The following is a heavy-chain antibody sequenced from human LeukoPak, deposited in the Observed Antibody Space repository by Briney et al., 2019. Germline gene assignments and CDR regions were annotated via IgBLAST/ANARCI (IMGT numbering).Heavy chain of an antibody. D-gene: IGHD3-22*01. CDR1: GYSFTSYW. J-gene: IGHJ4*02. CDR2: IYPGDSDT. V-gene: IGHV5-51*01. CDR3: ARLGPRDYYDSSGYY. Sequence: GESLKISCKGSGYSFTSYWVGWVRQMPGKGLEWMGIIYPGDSDTRYSPSFQGQVTISADKSISTAYLQWSSLKASDTAMYYCARLGPRDYYDSSGYYWGQGTLVTVSS.